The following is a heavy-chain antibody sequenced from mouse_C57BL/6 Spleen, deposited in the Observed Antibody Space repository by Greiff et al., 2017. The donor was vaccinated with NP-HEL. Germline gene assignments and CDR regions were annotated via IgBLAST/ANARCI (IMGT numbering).Heavy chain of an antibody. J-gene: IGHJ3*01. D-gene: IGHD2-4*01. Sequence: QVQLQQPGAELVKPGASVKMSCKASGYTFTSYWITWVKQRPGQGLEWIGDIYPGSGSTNYNEKFKSKATLTVDTSSSTAYMQLSSLTSEDSAVYYCARGRYDYDVGFAYWGQGTLVTVSA. CDR1: GYTFTSYW. CDR2: IYPGSGST. CDR3: ARGRYDYDVGFAY. V-gene: IGHV1-55*01.